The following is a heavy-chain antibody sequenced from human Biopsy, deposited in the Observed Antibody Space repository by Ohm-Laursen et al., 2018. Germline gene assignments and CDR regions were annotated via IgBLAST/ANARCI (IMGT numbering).Heavy chain of an antibody. J-gene: IGHJ6*02. Sequence: TLSLTCAVSGVSITAYYWSWIRQPPGKGLECIGNIHHSGSTNYNPSLKSRRTISVDTSKNQFSLKLSPVTAADTAVYYCARMDCSGGSCHYYSYGMDVWGQGTTVTVSS. D-gene: IGHD2-15*01. V-gene: IGHV4-4*09. CDR3: ARMDCSGGSCHYYSYGMDV. CDR1: GVSITAYY. CDR2: IHHSGST.